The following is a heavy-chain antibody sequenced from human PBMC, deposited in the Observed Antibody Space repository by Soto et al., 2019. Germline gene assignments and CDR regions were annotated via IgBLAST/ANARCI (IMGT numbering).Heavy chain of an antibody. J-gene: IGHJ4*02. CDR1: GFTVSSNY. D-gene: IGHD3-10*01. CDR3: ARGDPGVYFDY. Sequence: GGSLRLSCAASGFTVSSNYMSWVRQAPGKGLEWVSVIYSGGSTYYADSVKGRFTISRDNSKNTLYLQMNSLRAEDTAVYYCARGDPGVYFDYWGQGTLVTVSS. CDR2: IYSGGST. V-gene: IGHV3-66*01.